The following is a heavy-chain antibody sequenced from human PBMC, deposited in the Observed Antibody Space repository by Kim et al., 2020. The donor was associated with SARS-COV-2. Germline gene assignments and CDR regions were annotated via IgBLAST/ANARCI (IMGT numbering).Heavy chain of an antibody. V-gene: IGHV1-69*01. D-gene: IGHD3-22*01. Sequence: YAQKFQGRVTITADESTSRAYMELSSLRSEDTAVYYCARGSYYDSSGYYYWGQGTLVTVSS. CDR3: ARGSYYDSSGYYY. J-gene: IGHJ4*02.